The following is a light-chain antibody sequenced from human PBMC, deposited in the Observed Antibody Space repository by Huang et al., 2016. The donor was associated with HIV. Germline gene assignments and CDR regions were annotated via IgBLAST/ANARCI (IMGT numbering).Light chain of an antibody. CDR2: ATS. CDR3: QQYESWPPLT. V-gene: IGKV3-15*01. J-gene: IGKJ4*01. CDR1: QSVRDN. Sequence: EIVLTQSPDTLSVSPGERATLSCRASQSVRDNLAWYQQKPGQAPRLLLQATSTRAAGVPASFSGSGSGTECTLTISSLQSEDCGVYDWQQYESWPPLTFGGGTKVEIK.